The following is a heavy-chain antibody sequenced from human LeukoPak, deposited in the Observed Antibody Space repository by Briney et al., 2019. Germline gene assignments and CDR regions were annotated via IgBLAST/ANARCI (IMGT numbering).Heavy chain of an antibody. CDR2: IGNDVNNK. CDR1: GFTFSSYG. CDR3: ARDHAGYLYYFDY. V-gene: IGHV3-30*03. Sequence: GGSLRLSCAASGFTFSSYGMSWVRQAPGKGPEWVALIGNDVNNKFYADSVKGRFTISRDNSRNTLFLQMNSLRGEDTGVYFCARDHAGYLYYFDYWGQGTLVTVSS. D-gene: IGHD1-1*01. J-gene: IGHJ4*02.